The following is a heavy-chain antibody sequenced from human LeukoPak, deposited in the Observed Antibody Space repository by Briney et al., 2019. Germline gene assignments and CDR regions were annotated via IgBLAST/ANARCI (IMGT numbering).Heavy chain of an antibody. CDR2: IGTAGDT. V-gene: IGHV3-13*01. CDR1: GFTFSSYD. Sequence: PGGSLRLSCAASGFTFSSYDMHWVRQATGKGLEWASAIGTAGDTYYPGSVKGRFTISRENAKNSLYLQMNSLRAGDTAVYYCARAKNGELYAFDIWGQGTVVAVSP. D-gene: IGHD3-10*01. J-gene: IGHJ3*02. CDR3: ARAKNGELYAFDI.